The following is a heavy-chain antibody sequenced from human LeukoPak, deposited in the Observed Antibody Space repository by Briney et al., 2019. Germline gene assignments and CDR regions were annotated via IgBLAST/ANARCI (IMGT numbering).Heavy chain of an antibody. CDR2: ISYDGSNK. CDR1: GLTFSSYA. J-gene: IGHJ4*02. Sequence: GGSLRLSCAASGLTFSSYAMHWVRQAPGKGLEWVAVISYDGSNKYYADSVKGRFTISRDNSKNTLYLQMNSLRTEDTAVYYCARDLKQQLPYFDYWGQGTLVTVSS. CDR3: ARDLKQQLPYFDY. D-gene: IGHD6-13*01. V-gene: IGHV3-30*01.